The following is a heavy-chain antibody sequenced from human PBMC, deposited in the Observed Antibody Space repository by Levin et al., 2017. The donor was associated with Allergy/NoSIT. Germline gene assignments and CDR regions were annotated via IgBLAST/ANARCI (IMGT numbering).Heavy chain of an antibody. CDR2: INPNSGGI. CDR1: EYTFTGYF. Sequence: PGGSLRLSCQASEYTFTGYFMHWVRQAPGQGLEWMGWINPNSGGINYAQKFQGRVTMTRDTSISTAYMELSRLRSDDTAVYYCARDRGEGPYYYGMDVWGQGTTVTVSS. CDR3: ARDRGEGPYYYGMDV. V-gene: IGHV1-2*02. J-gene: IGHJ6*02.